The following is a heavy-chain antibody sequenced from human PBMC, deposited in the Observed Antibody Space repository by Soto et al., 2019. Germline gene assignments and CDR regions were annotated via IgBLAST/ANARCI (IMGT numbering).Heavy chain of an antibody. CDR2: ISYDGNNQ. J-gene: IGHJ6*02. D-gene: IGHD2-2*01. V-gene: IGHV3-30-3*01. Sequence: QVQLVESGGRVVQPGRSLRLSSAASEFTFSPYAMHWVRQAPGKGLEWVAVISYDGNNQYYADSVKGRFTISRDTAKNTLYLEMNSLRTEDTAIYFCAREIFTSPLPDRGMDVWGQGTTVIVSS. CDR3: AREIFTSPLPDRGMDV. CDR1: EFTFSPYA.